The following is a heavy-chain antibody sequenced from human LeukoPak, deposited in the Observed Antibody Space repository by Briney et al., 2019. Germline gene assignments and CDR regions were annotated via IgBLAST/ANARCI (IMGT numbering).Heavy chain of an antibody. CDR1: GLTVSSNQ. Sequence: GGSLRLSCAASGLTVSSNQMSWVRQAPGKGLEWVSVIYSGGSTYYADAVKGRFTISRDNSKNTQYLQMNSLRAEDTAVYYCARARTASLFVDYWGQGTLVTVSS. V-gene: IGHV3-66*01. D-gene: IGHD1-14*01. CDR2: IYSGGST. J-gene: IGHJ4*02. CDR3: ARARTASLFVDY.